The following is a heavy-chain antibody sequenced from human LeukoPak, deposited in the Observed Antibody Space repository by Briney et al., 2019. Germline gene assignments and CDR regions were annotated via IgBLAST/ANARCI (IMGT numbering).Heavy chain of an antibody. CDR3: ATSSRGHGFVDY. D-gene: IGHD3-10*01. J-gene: IGHJ4*02. V-gene: IGHV3-48*01. CDR1: GFTFSSYS. Sequence: GGSLRLSCAASGFTFSSYSMNWVRQAPGKGLEWVSYISSSSSTIYYAGSVKGRFTISRDNAQNSLYLQMNSLRSEDTAVYYCATSSRGHGFVDYWGQGTLVTVSS. CDR2: ISSSSSTI.